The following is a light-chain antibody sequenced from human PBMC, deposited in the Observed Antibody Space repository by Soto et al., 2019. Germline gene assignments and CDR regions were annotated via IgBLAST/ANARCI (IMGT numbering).Light chain of an antibody. Sequence: QSALTQPASVSGSPRQSITISCTGTSSDVGGYNYVSWYQQHPAKAPKLMIYDVSNRPSGVSDRFSGSKSGNTASLTISGLQAEDEADYYCSSYTTSGARVVFGGGTKVTV. CDR2: DVS. CDR1: SSDVGGYNY. J-gene: IGLJ2*01. V-gene: IGLV2-14*01. CDR3: SSYTTSGARVV.